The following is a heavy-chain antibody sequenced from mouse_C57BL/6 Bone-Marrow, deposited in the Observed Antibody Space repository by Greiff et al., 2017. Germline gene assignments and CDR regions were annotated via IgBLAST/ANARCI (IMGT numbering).Heavy chain of an antibody. D-gene: IGHD1-1*01. Sequence: QVQLQQSGPELVKPGASVKISCKASGYAFSSSWMNWVKQRPGKGLEWIGRIYPGDGDTNYNGKFKGKATLTADKSSSTAYMQLSSLTSEDSAVYFCARGAYYYGHYFDYWGQGTTLTVSS. CDR1: GYAFSSSW. V-gene: IGHV1-82*01. CDR3: ARGAYYYGHYFDY. CDR2: IYPGDGDT. J-gene: IGHJ2*01.